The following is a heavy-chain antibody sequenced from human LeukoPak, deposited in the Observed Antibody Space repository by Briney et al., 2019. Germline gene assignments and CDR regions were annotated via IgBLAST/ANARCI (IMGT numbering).Heavy chain of an antibody. CDR3: ARGYRIGDMTIFAH. J-gene: IGHJ4*02. V-gene: IGHV1-2*02. Sequence: ASPKVPCKASGYTFSGYYMQWVRQAPRQGLERMGGITVDSGATGYAEKFRGRVTMARDTTISTVYMELTRLRSDDTAVYYCARGYRIGDMTIFAHWGQGTLVTVSS. CDR2: ITVDSGAT. CDR1: GYTFSGYY. D-gene: IGHD3-3*01.